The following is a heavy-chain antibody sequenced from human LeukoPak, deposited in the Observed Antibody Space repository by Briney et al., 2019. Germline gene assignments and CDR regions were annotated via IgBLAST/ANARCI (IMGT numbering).Heavy chain of an antibody. CDR1: GFTFSSYA. D-gene: IGHD1-26*01. V-gene: IGHV3-23*01. CDR3: ARAGGSYGNWYFDL. Sequence: GGSLRLSCAASGFTFSSYAMSWVRQAPGKGLEWVSAISGSGGSTYHADSVKGRFTISRDNSKNTLYLQMNSLRAEDTAVYYCARAGGSYGNWYFDLWGRGTLVTVSS. J-gene: IGHJ2*01. CDR2: ISGSGGST.